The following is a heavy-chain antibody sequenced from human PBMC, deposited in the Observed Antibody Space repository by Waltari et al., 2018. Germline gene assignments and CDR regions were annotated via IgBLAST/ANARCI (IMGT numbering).Heavy chain of an antibody. CDR3: ANNEWGLPVD. V-gene: IGHV4-38-2*01. Sequence: QVQLQESGPGLVKPSETLSLPCAVSGYSIRRGYWWGWIRQPPGKGLEWIASIYYTGTTTHYTPSLRSRVTISADTSKNQFSLRLTSVTAADTAIYYCANNEWGLPVDWGQGTLVTVSS. J-gene: IGHJ4*02. CDR1: GYSIRRGYW. CDR2: IYYTGTTT. D-gene: IGHD1-26*01.